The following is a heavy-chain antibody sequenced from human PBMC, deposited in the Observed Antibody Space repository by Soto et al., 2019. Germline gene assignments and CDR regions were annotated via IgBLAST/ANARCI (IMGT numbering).Heavy chain of an antibody. D-gene: IGHD2-21*02. CDR2: INPGNSDT. Sequence: EVQLVQSGAEVKKSGESLKISCEGSGFIFSRYKIGWVRQMPGKGLEWMGIINPGNSDTTYSPSFQGQDTISADNSINTAYLQWSSLRASDTAMYYCMRSYGDSYYFYYGMDVWGQGTTVTVSS. CDR3: MRSYGDSYYFYYGMDV. CDR1: GFIFSRYK. V-gene: IGHV5-51*01. J-gene: IGHJ6*02.